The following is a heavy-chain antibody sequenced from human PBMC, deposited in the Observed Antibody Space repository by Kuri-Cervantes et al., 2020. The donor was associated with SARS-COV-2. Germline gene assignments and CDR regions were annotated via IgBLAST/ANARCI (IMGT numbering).Heavy chain of an antibody. CDR3: ANSFYSAQ. CDR1: GFTFSSYG. D-gene: IGHD2-21*01. J-gene: IGHJ4*02. V-gene: IGHV3-30*02. CDR2: IRYDGSNK. Sequence: GESLKISCAASGFTFSSYGMHWVRQAPGKGLEWVAFIRYDGSNKYYADSVKGRFTISRDNSKNTLYLQMNSLRAEDTAVYYCANSFYSAQWGQGTRVTVSS.